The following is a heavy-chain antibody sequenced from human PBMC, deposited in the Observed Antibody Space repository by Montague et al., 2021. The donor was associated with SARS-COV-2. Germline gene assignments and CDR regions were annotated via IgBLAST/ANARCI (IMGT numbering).Heavy chain of an antibody. V-gene: IGHV4-39*01. CDR1: GGSISRSTSS. CDR3: ARLPLVSSWSRAAGYYYYGMDG. J-gene: IGHJ6*02. D-gene: IGHD6-13*01. Sequence: SETLSLTCTVSGGSISRSTSSWAWIRQPPGKGLEWIGSISYTGSTYYNPSLKSRVTISVDTSRNQFSLRLSSVTAADTAAYYCARLPLVSSWSRAAGYYYYGMDGWGQGTTGTVSS. CDR2: ISYTGST.